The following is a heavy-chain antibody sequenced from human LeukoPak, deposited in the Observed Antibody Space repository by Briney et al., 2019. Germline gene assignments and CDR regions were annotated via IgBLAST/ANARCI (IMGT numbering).Heavy chain of an antibody. CDR1: GFTFSSYA. D-gene: IGHD6-13*01. Sequence: PGGSLRLSCAASGFTFSSYAMSWVRQAPGKGLEWLSYISSSSSNIYYADSVKGRFTISRDNAKNSLYLQMNSLRAEDTAVYYCARVSKAGKGLGGFDYWGQGTLVTVSS. CDR2: ISSSSSNI. J-gene: IGHJ4*02. V-gene: IGHV3-48*01. CDR3: ARVSKAGKGLGGFDY.